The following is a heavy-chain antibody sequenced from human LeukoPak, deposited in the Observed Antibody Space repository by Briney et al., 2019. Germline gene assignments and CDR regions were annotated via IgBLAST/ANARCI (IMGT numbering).Heavy chain of an antibody. CDR3: ARRSITIFGVVTYFDY. CDR1: GGTLSSYA. J-gene: IGHJ4*02. CDR2: IIPIYTTT. V-gene: IGHV1-69*01. Sequence: SVKVSCKTSGGTLSSYAFSWVRQAPGQGLEWLGGIIPIYTTTYSAQSFQARVTFTADESASTVYMEMSSLRPEDTAVYYCARRSITIFGVVTYFDYWGQGTLVTVSS. D-gene: IGHD3-3*01.